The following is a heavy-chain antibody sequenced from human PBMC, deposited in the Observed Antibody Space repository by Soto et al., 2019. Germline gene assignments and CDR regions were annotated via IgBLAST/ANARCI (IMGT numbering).Heavy chain of an antibody. Sequence: SETLSLTCTVSGASLSSGSYYWNWMPQPPGKGLEWIGFVYSRGITNYNPSLKSRLTISLDTSKNQSSLKLSSVTAADTAVYYCAREVVKWRGEFWGRGTLVTVSS. CDR2: VYSRGIT. CDR3: AREVVKWRGEF. D-gene: IGHD3-10*01. V-gene: IGHV4-61*01. CDR1: GASLSSGSYY. J-gene: IGHJ4*02.